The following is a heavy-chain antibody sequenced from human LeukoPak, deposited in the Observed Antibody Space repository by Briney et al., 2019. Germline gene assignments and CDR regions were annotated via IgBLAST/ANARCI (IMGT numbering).Heavy chain of an antibody. V-gene: IGHV4-59*01. J-gene: IGHJ6*02. CDR2: IYYSGST. CDR3: ARDTLIAVPGTWSVSHYGMDV. Sequence: SETLSLTCIVSLGSLSSYFWTWIRQPPGKGLEWIGYIYYSGSTNYNPSLQSRVTISLDTSKNQFSLKVRSVTATDTAVYYCARDTLIAVPGTWSVSHYGMDVWGQGTTVTVSS. CDR1: LGSLSSYF. D-gene: IGHD6-13*01.